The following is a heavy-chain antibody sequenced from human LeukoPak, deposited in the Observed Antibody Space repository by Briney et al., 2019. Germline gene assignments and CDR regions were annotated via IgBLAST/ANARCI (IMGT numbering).Heavy chain of an antibody. CDR2: ITGRCATT. V-gene: IGHV3-23*01. J-gene: IGHJ4*02. CDR1: QFTFSSCG. CDR3: AKMQGYFDY. Sequence: GGALRLSCAASQFTFSSCGMAWVRQSPEKGLEWVSAITGRCATTYYADSVKGRFTISRDNSKSTVSLQMNSLRAQDTAIYYCAKMQGYFDYWGQGALLTIPS.